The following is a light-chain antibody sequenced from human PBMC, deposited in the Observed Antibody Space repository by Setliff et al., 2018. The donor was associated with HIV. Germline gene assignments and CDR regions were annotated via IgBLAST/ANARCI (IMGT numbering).Light chain of an antibody. CDR3: SSYTTSGSVV. J-gene: IGLJ2*01. CDR2: EVN. Sequence: QSVLTQPASVSGSPGQSITISCTGTSSDVGGYNYVSWYQQHPGKAPKLMIYEVNNRPSGVSNRFSGSKSGNTASLTISGLQAEDEADYYCSSYTTSGSVVFGGGTKVT. V-gene: IGLV2-14*01. CDR1: SSDVGGYNY.